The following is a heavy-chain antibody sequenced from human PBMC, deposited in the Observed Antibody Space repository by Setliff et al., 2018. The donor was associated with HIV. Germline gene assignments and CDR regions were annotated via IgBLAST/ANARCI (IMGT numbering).Heavy chain of an antibody. D-gene: IGHD2-21*02. Sequence: SETLSLTCTVSGYSISSGYYWGCIRQPPGKGLEWIGSIYHSGSTYYNPSLKSRVTISVDTSKNQFSLKLSSVTAADTAVYYCARAMRGVVVTNMYYYYGMDVWGQGTTVTVSS. CDR1: GYSISSGYY. V-gene: IGHV4-38-2*02. CDR2: IYHSGST. J-gene: IGHJ6*02. CDR3: ARAMRGVVVTNMYYYYGMDV.